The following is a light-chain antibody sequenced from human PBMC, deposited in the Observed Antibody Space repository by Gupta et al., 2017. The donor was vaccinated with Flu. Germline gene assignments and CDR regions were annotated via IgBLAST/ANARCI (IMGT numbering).Light chain of an antibody. CDR3: QSYDDTRRV. Sequence: NFVLTQPHSVSESPGKTVTISCTRSSGSIAATFVQWFQQRPGSSPTTLIYEDTQRPSGVPDRFSGSIDRSSNSASLSISGLKTEDEAVYYCQSYDDTRRVFGGGTQLTVL. V-gene: IGLV6-57*01. CDR2: EDT. CDR1: SGSIAATF. J-gene: IGLJ2*01.